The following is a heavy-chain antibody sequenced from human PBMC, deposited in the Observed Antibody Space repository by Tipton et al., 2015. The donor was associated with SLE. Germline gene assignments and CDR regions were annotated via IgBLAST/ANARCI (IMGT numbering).Heavy chain of an antibody. CDR2: IYNSGGT. V-gene: IGHV4-31*03. CDR3: ARAVAGNSEYFDY. Sequence: TLSLTCIVSGGSISRGTFYWSWIRQHPGKGPEWIGYIYNSGGTYYNPSLTSRVTISIDTSKNQFSLKVNSVTAADTALYYCARAVAGNSEYFDYWGHGTLVTVSS. D-gene: IGHD6-19*01. CDR1: GGSISRGTFY. J-gene: IGHJ4*01.